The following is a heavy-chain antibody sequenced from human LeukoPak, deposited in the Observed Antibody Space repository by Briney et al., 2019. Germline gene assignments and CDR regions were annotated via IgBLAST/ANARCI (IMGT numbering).Heavy chain of an antibody. V-gene: IGHV4-59*01. CDR3: ARVGYMVRGVRVGY. Sequence: SETLSLTCTVSGGSISSYYWSWIRQPPGKGLEWIGYIYYSGSTNYNPSLKSRVTISVDTSKNQFSLKLSSVTAADTAVYYCARVGYMVRGVRVGYWGQGTLVTVSS. J-gene: IGHJ4*02. CDR2: IYYSGST. D-gene: IGHD3-10*01. CDR1: GGSISSYY.